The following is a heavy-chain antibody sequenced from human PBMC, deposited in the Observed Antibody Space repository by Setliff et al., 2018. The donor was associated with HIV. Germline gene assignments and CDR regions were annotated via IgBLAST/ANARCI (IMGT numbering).Heavy chain of an antibody. CDR2: ISSSGDTV. CDR3: AKDYSSGWFDY. CDR1: GFSFSDHY. Sequence: PGGSLRLSCAASGFSFSDHYMNWIRQAPGKGLEWVSYISSSGDTVYYADSVKGRFTISRDNSKNTLYLQMNSLRAEDTAVYYCAKDYSSGWFDYWGQGTLVTVSS. J-gene: IGHJ4*02. V-gene: IGHV3-11*01. D-gene: IGHD6-19*01.